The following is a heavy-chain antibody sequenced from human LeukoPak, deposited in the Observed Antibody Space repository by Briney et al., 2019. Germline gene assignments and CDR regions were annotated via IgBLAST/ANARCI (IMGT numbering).Heavy chain of an antibody. Sequence: GGSLRLCCAASGFPFRSYTMKWLRQARGKGVGWDSSITGSTNRIYYAESVKGRFTISRDNAKNSLSLQMNSLRADDTAVYYCARARVASAYGSGREYYFDYWGQGALVTVSS. D-gene: IGHD3-10*01. V-gene: IGHV3-21*01. J-gene: IGHJ4*02. CDR2: ITGSTNRI. CDR3: ARARVASAYGSGREYYFDY. CDR1: GFPFRSYT.